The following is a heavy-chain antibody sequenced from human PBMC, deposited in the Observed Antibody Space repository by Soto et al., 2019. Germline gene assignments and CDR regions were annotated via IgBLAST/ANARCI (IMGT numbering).Heavy chain of an antibody. V-gene: IGHV1-46*03. D-gene: IGHD6-19*01. CDR1: GYTFTSYY. J-gene: IGHJ3*02. Sequence: QVQLVQSGAEVKKPGASVKVSCKASGYTFTSYYMHWVRQAPGQGLEWMGIINPSGGSTSYAQKFQGRVTMTRDTSTSTVYMELSSLRSEDTAVYYCARGGYSSGFVREAFDIWGQGTMVTVSS. CDR3: ARGGYSSGFVREAFDI. CDR2: INPSGGST.